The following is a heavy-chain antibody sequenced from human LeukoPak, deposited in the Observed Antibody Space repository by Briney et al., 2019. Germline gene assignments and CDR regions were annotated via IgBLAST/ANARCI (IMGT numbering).Heavy chain of an antibody. Sequence: GGSLRLSCAVSGFIFDDYAMHWVRQAPGKGLEWVADIKQDGSEQYYLDSVKGRFTISRDSSKNTLYLQMNSLRVEDTAVYYCARAAGDRIGYFDLWGRGTLVTVSS. V-gene: IGHV3-7*03. CDR2: IKQDGSEQ. D-gene: IGHD7-27*01. J-gene: IGHJ2*01. CDR1: GFIFDDYA. CDR3: ARAAGDRIGYFDL.